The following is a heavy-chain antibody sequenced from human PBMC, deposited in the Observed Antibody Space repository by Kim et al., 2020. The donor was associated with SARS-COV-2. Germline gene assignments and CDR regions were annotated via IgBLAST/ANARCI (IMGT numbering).Heavy chain of an antibody. Sequence: DPVKGRFTISRDNSKNTLYLQRNSLRAEATAVYYCATMAHVWFGELLFSDYWGQGTLVTVSS. D-gene: IGHD3-10*01. J-gene: IGHJ4*02. CDR3: ATMAHVWFGELLFSDY. V-gene: IGHV3-23*01.